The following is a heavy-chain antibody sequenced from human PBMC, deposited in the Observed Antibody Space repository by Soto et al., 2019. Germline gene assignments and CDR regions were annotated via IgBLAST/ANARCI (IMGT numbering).Heavy chain of an antibody. J-gene: IGHJ6*02. CDR2: ISYDSTKT. Sequence: QVQLVASGGGVVQPGRSLRLSCAASGFTFNSYGMHWVRQGPGNGLEWVAFISYDSTKTYYADSVKGRFTISRDNSNSALYVQMNSLTGEDTAVYYCARTRSAWSAFHYYSLDVWGQGTTVTVSS. V-gene: IGHV3-30*03. CDR1: GFTFNSYG. CDR3: ARTRSAWSAFHYYSLDV. D-gene: IGHD1-26*01.